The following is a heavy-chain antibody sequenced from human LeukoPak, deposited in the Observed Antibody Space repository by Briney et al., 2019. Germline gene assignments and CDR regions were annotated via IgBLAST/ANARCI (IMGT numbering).Heavy chain of an antibody. Sequence: GGSLRLSCAASGFTFSSYAMHWVRRAPGKGLEWVAVISYDGSNKYYADSVKGRFTISRDNAKNSLYLQMNSLRAEDTAVYYCARLSGDPWYWGQGILVTVSS. CDR3: ARLSGDPWY. J-gene: IGHJ4*02. D-gene: IGHD2-21*02. CDR2: ISYDGSNK. CDR1: GFTFSSYA. V-gene: IGHV3-30-3*01.